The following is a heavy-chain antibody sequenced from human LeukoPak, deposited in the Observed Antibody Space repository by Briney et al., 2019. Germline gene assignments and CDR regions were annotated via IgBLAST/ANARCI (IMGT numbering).Heavy chain of an antibody. D-gene: IGHD2-15*01. Sequence: GESLKISCKGSGYSFTRYWIGWVRQMPGKGLEWMGIIYPGDSDTRYSPSSQGQVTISADKSISTAYLQWSSLKASDTAMYYCARLLGYCSGGSCYPNYWGQGTLVTVSS. V-gene: IGHV5-51*01. CDR3: ARLLGYCSGGSCYPNY. J-gene: IGHJ4*02. CDR2: IYPGDSDT. CDR1: GYSFTRYW.